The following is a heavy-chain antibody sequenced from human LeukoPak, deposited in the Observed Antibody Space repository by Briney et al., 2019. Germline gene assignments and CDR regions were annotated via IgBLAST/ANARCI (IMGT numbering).Heavy chain of an antibody. D-gene: IGHD3-9*01. Sequence: ASVKVSCKASGYTFTNYGISWVRQAPGQGLEWMGWISAYNGNTNYAQKLQGRVTMTTDTSTSTAYMELRSLRSDDTAVYYCARDGPYFDWLLGFDYWGQGTLVTVSS. CDR1: GYTFTNYG. CDR3: ARDGPYFDWLLGFDY. J-gene: IGHJ4*02. CDR2: ISAYNGNT. V-gene: IGHV1-18*01.